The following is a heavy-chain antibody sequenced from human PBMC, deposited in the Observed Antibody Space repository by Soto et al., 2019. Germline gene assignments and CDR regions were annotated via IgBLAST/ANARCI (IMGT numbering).Heavy chain of an antibody. V-gene: IGHV4-4*07. Sequence: SETLSLTCTVSGDSVSKYYWNWIRQPAGKGLEWIGRIHSTRSPNYNPSLKGRVTMSVDTSKNQFSLKLSSVTAADTAVYYCASEVREYYFDYWGQGTLVTVSS. D-gene: IGHD2-2*01. J-gene: IGHJ4*02. CDR1: GDSVSKYY. CDR2: IHSTRSP. CDR3: ASEVREYYFDY.